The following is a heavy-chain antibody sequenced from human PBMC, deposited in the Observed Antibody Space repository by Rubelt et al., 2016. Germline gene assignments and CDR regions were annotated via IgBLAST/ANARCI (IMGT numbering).Heavy chain of an antibody. V-gene: IGHV3-23*01. CDR2: MCGSTSST. D-gene: IGHD2-15*01. CDR3: AKSSGGSCYSSVDY. J-gene: IGHJ4*02. Sequence: EVQLLESGGGLVQPGESLRLSCAASGFTFSSYAMTWVRQAPGKGLEWVSVMCGSTSSTSYADSVTGRFTISRDNSKNKLYLQMNSLTVEETAVDYGAKSSGGSCYSSVDYWGQGTLVTVSS. CDR1: GFTFSSYA.